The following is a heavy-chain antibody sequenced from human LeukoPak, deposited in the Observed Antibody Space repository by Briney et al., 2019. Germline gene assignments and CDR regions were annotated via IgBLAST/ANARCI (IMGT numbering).Heavy chain of an antibody. Sequence: GGSLRLSCAASGFTFSSYGMHWVRQAPGKGLEWVAVISYDGSNKYYADSVKGRFTISRDNAKNSLYLQMNSLRAEDTAVYYCARGRLGTGGYWGQGTLVTVSS. CDR3: ARGRLGTGGY. CDR1: GFTFSSYG. J-gene: IGHJ4*02. CDR2: ISYDGSNK. V-gene: IGHV3-30*03. D-gene: IGHD3-16*01.